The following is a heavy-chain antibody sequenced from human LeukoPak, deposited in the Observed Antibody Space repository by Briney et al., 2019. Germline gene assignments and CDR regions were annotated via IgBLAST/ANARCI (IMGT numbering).Heavy chain of an antibody. CDR2: ISGSGGST. CDR1: GFTFSSYA. V-gene: IGHV3-23*01. CDR3: AKCDGGYRYGQFEY. J-gene: IGHJ4*02. Sequence: GGSLRLSCAASGFTFSSYAMSWVRQAPAKGLEWVSAISGSGGSTYYADSVKGRFTISRDNSKNTLYLQMNSLRAEDTAVYYCAKCDGGYRYGQFEYWGQGTLVTVSS. D-gene: IGHD5-18*01.